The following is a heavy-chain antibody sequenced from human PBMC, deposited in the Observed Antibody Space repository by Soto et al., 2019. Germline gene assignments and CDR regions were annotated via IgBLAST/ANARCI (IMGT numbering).Heavy chain of an antibody. Sequence: ASVQVSCKASGYTFTSYGISWVRQAPGQGLEWIGWISAYNGKTIYAQKFQGRVTMTEDTSTDTAYMELSSLRSEDTAVYYFATVYCGGDCHRLGGSFDPWGQGTLVTVSS. CDR1: GYTFTSYG. CDR3: ATVYCGGDCHRLGGSFDP. J-gene: IGHJ5*02. CDR2: ISAYNGKT. V-gene: IGHV1-18*01. D-gene: IGHD2-21*02.